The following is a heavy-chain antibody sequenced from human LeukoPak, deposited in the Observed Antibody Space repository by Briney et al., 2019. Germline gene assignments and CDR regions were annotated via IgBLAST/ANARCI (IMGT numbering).Heavy chain of an antibody. D-gene: IGHD6-6*01. CDR3: ARGVVFQYSNAAVRPNWFDP. J-gene: IGHJ5*02. CDR2: MNPNSGNT. Sequence: ASVKVSCKASGYTFTSYDINWVRQATGQGLEWMGWMNPNSGNTGYAQKFQGRVTMTRNTSISTAYMELSSLRSEDTAVYYCARGVVFQYSNAAVRPNWFDPWGQGTLVTVSS. CDR1: GYTFTSYD. V-gene: IGHV1-8*01.